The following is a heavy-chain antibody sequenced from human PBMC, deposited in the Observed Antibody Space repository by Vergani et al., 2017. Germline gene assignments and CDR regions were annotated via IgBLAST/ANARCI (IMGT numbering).Heavy chain of an antibody. CDR1: GFTFDDYA. D-gene: IGHD6-19*01. CDR3: AKDYIAVAGMATRFDY. Sequence: EVQLVESGGGLVQPGRSLRLSCAASGFTFDDYAMHWVRQAPGKGLEGVSGISWNSGIIGYADSVKGRFTISRDNAKNSLYLQVNSLRAEDTALYYCAKDYIAVAGMATRFDYWGQGTLVTVSS. CDR2: ISWNSGII. J-gene: IGHJ4*02. V-gene: IGHV3-9*01.